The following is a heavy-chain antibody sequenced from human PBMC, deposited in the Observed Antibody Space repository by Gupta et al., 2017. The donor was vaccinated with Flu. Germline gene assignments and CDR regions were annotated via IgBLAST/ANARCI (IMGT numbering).Heavy chain of an antibody. V-gene: IGHV3-23*01. CDR1: GFTFSRYA. CDR2: IGTGNDP. CDR3: AKKIPGVRPFDC. D-gene: IGHD3-10*01. J-gene: IGHJ4*02. Sequence: EVQLLESGGGLVQPGGSLRLSCAASGFTFSRYAMNWVRQAPGKGLEWVSAIGTGNDPHYADSVKGRFTISRDNSRNMVYLQTNSLRAEDTAVYYCAKKIPGVRPFDCWGQGTLVTVSS.